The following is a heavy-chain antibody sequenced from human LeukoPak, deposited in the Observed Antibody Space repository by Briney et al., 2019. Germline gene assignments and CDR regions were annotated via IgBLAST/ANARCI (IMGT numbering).Heavy chain of an antibody. J-gene: IGHJ4*02. CDR2: IYYSGST. CDR3: ARVNRGPYYGSGSQYYYLDY. CDR1: GGSISSGGYY. D-gene: IGHD3-10*01. Sequence: PSETLSLTCTVSGGSISSGGYYWSWIRQHPGKGLEWIGYIYYSGSTYYNPSLKSRVTISVDTSKNQFSLKLSSVTAADTAVYYCARVNRGPYYGSGSQYYYLDYWGQGTRVTVSS. V-gene: IGHV4-31*03.